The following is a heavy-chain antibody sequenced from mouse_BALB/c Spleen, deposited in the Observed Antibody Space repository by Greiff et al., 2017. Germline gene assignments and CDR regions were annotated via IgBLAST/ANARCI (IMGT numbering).Heavy chain of an antibody. CDR1: GYTFSSYW. Sequence: VQVVESGAELMKPGASVKISCKATGYTFSSYWIEWVKQRPGHGLEWIGEILPGSGSTNYNEKFKGKATFTADTSSNTAYMQLSSLTSEDSAVYYCARGEYGNYAMDYWGQGTSVTVSS. J-gene: IGHJ4*01. D-gene: IGHD2-10*02. CDR3: ARGEYGNYAMDY. CDR2: ILPGSGST. V-gene: IGHV1-9*01.